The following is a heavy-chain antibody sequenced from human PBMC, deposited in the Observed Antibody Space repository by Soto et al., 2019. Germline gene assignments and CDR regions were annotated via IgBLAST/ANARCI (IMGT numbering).Heavy chain of an antibody. CDR2: ISSSSSYI. CDR1: GFTFSSYS. J-gene: IGHJ6*02. V-gene: IGHV3-21*01. Sequence: PGGSLRLSCAASGFTFSSYSMNWVRQAPGKGLEWVSSISSSSSYIYYADSVKGRFTISRDNAKNSLYLQMNSLRAEDTAVYYCARDHSSGGYYYYGMDVWGQGTTVTVS. D-gene: IGHD3-22*01. CDR3: ARDHSSGGYYYYGMDV.